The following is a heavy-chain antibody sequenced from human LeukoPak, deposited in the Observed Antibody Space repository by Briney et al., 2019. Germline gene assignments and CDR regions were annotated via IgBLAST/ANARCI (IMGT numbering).Heavy chain of an antibody. V-gene: IGHV4-59*12. Sequence: SETLSLTCTVSGGSISSYYWSWIRQPPGKGLEWIGYIYYSGSTNYNPSLKSRVTISVDTSKNQFSLKLSSVTAADTAVHYCAREALAGTTRNWFDPWGQGTLVTVSS. CDR1: GGSISSYY. J-gene: IGHJ5*02. CDR2: IYYSGST. D-gene: IGHD6-19*01. CDR3: AREALAGTTRNWFDP.